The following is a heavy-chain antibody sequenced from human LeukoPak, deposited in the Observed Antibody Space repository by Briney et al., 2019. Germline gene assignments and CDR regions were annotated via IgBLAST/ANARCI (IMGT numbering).Heavy chain of an antibody. V-gene: IGHV3-21*01. D-gene: IGHD2-2*01. J-gene: IGHJ4*02. Sequence: GGSLRLSCAASGFTFSSYSMNRVRQAPGKGLEWVSSISSSSSYIYYADSVKGRFTISRDNAKNSLYLQMNSLRAEDTAVYYCARGGIVPAASIDYWGQGTLVTVSS. CDR3: ARGGIVPAASIDY. CDR1: GFTFSSYS. CDR2: ISSSSSYI.